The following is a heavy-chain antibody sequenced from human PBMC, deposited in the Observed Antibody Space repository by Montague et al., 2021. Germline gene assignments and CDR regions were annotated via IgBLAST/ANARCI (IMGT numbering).Heavy chain of an antibody. J-gene: IGHJ6*02. CDR2: IGSSRCYI. Sequence: SLRLSCAASGFTFSNYGMNWVRQAPGKGLEWVSCIGSSRCYISYADSVKGRFTISRDNAKNSLYLQMSSLRAEDTAVYCCARSSRLKGMDVWGQGTTVTVSS. V-gene: IGHV3-21*01. CDR3: ARSSRLKGMDV. CDR1: GFTFSNYG.